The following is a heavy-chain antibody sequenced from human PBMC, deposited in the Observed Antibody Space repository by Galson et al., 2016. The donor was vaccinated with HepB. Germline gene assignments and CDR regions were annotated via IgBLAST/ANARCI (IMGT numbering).Heavy chain of an antibody. J-gene: IGHJ6*02. CDR1: GFSLSTSGTS. D-gene: IGHD3-3*01. CDR3: AHNRPGRTALGVGILYYHYALDV. Sequence: PALVKPTQTLTLTCTFSGFSLSTSGTSVGWIRQPPGKALEWLALIYWDDIKRYSPSLKNRLTITKDTSKNQVVLTMTDMDPVDTATYYFAHNRPGRTALGVGILYYHYALDVWGQGTTVTVSS. V-gene: IGHV2-5*02. CDR2: IYWDDIK.